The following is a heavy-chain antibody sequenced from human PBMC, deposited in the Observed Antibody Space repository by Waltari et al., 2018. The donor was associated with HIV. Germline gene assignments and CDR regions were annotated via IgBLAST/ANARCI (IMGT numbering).Heavy chain of an antibody. J-gene: IGHJ3*01. D-gene: IGHD2-15*01. V-gene: IGHV1-69*01. Sequence: QVQLVQSGAEMKMPESSVKVSCKASGGGFSSYTISWVRQAPGQGLEWMGWIIPKFGATNYAQNFQGRVTISADESTSTVYLELTSLRPDDTAVFYCARGGCSGRTCYSKSFDLWGQGTRVTVSS. CDR3: ARGGCSGRTCYSKSFDL. CDR1: GGGFSSYT. CDR2: IIPKFGAT.